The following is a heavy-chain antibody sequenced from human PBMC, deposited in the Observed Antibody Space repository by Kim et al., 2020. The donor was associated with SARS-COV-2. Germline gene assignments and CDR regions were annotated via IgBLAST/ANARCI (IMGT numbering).Heavy chain of an antibody. J-gene: IGHJ4*02. V-gene: IGHV4-39*01. CDR2: GST. D-gene: IGHD2-15*01. CDR3: VVGGPAFDY. Sequence: GSTSYNPSLKSRVTISVDTSKNQFSLKLSSVTAADTAVYYCVVGGPAFDYWGQGTLVTVSS.